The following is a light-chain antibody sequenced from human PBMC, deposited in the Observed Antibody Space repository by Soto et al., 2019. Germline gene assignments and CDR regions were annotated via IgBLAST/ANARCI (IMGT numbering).Light chain of an antibody. CDR2: DVT. J-gene: IGLJ3*02. CDR1: SSDVGGYDY. V-gene: IGLV2-11*01. Sequence: QSALTQPRSVSGSPGQSVTISCTGTSSDVGGYDYVSWYQQHPGKAPKLMIYDVTKRPSGVPDRFSGSKSGNTAPLTISGLQTEDEADYYCCSYAGSHTWVFGGGTKLTVL. CDR3: CSYAGSHTWV.